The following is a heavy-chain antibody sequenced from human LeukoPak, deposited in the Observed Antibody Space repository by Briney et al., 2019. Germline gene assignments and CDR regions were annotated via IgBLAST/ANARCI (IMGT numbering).Heavy chain of an antibody. Sequence: SETLSLTCTVSGGSVTSGHYYWSWVRQPAGKGLEWIGHIYTSGTTNYNPSLKSRVTISKDTSKNQFSLKLSSVTAADTAVYYCARVVTAGIAVAGFDYWGQGTLVTVSS. CDR1: GGSVTSGHYY. V-gene: IGHV4-61*10. J-gene: IGHJ4*02. CDR3: ARVVTAGIAVAGFDY. CDR2: IYTSGTT. D-gene: IGHD6-19*01.